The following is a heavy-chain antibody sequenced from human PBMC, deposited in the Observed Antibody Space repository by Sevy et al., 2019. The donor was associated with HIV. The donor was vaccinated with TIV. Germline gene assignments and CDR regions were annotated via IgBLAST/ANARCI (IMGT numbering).Heavy chain of an antibody. CDR2: IDPISGGT. V-gene: IGHV1-2*02. J-gene: IGHJ4*02. CDR1: GYTFTGHY. CDR3: VRIRFLTGAFDS. Sequence: ASVKVSCKASGYTFTGHYLHWVRQAPGQGLEWMGWIDPISGGTKHSQNFKGRVTMARDTSISTAYMELSSLRFDDTAMYYCVRIRFLTGAFDSWGQGTLVTVSS. D-gene: IGHD3-9*01.